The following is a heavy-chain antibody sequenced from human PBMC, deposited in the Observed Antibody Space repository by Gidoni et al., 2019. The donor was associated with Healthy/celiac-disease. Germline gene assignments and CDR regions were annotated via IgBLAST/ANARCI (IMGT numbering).Heavy chain of an antibody. CDR1: GYTFTRYG. Sequence: QAQLGQSGAELKKTGASVQVSSPASGYTFTRYGISWVRQAPGQGLEWMGWSSAYNGNTNYAQTLQSRGTIPTDTSTSTDYMERSSLRYYDTAVYYCASALCSSTRLYSYGMDVWGQGTTVTVSS. J-gene: IGHJ6*02. CDR2: SSAYNGNT. CDR3: ASALCSSTRLYSYGMDV. D-gene: IGHD2-2*01. V-gene: IGHV1-18*01.